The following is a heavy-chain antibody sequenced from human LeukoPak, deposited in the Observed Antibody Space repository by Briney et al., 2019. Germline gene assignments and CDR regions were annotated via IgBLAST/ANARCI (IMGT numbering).Heavy chain of an antibody. CDR3: ARREFTPAGPGNYHYYYLDV. V-gene: IGHV1-2*02. D-gene: IGHD6-13*01. CDR1: GYTFIDNY. Sequence: GASVKVSCKASGYTFIDNYLHWVRQAPGQGLEWMGWINSNSGGTNFAQKFQGRVTMTRDTSISTAYMELDRLTSGDTAIYYCARREFTPAGPGNYHYYYLDVWGKGTMLTVSS. CDR2: INSNSGGT. J-gene: IGHJ6*03.